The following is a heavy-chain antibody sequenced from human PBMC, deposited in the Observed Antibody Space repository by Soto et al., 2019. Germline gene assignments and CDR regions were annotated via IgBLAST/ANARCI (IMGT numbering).Heavy chain of an antibody. CDR3: TRDLPGYGSSWPRE. J-gene: IGHJ4*02. Sequence: PGGSLRLSCAASGFTFSDYYMSWIRQAPGKGLEWVSVIFSGGSTYYADAVKGRFTISRDNSKNTLDLQMNSLRAEDTAVYYCTRDLPGYGSSWPREWGQGTLVTVSS. D-gene: IGHD6-13*01. V-gene: IGHV3-53*01. CDR1: GFTFSDYY. CDR2: IFSGGST.